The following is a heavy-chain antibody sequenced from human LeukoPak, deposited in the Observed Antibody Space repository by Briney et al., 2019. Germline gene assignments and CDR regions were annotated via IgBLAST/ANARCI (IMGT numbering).Heavy chain of an antibody. D-gene: IGHD3-16*01. V-gene: IGHV3-7*01. CDR2: MNQDGSAK. Sequence: GRSLRLSCAASGFTFSDSWMSWVRQAPGKGLEWVANMNQDGSAKGYVDSVKGRFTISRDNARNSLYLQMSSLRPEDAAVYYCATYTHWVAGDVWGQGTTVTVSS. J-gene: IGHJ6*02. CDR3: ATYTHWVAGDV. CDR1: GFTFSDSW.